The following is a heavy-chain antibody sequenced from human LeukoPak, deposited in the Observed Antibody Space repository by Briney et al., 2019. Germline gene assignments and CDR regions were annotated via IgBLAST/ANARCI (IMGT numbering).Heavy chain of an antibody. CDR2: IYYSGST. CDR3: AREGMVRGARAHFDY. D-gene: IGHD3-10*01. J-gene: IGHJ4*02. Sequence: PSQTLSLTCTVSGGSISSGGYYWSWIRQHPGKGLEWIGYIYYSGSTYYNPSLKSRVTISVDTSKNQFSLKLRSVTAADTAVYYCAREGMVRGARAHFDYWGQGTLVTVSS. CDR1: GGSISSGGYY. V-gene: IGHV4-31*03.